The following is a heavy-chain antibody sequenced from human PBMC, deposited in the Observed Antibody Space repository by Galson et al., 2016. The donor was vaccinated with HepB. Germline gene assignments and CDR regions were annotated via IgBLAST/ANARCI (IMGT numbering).Heavy chain of an antibody. CDR3: AFTTGIYYLDY. CDR1: GGSFSGYY. Sequence: SETLSLTCAVYGGSFSGYYCSWIRQPPGKGLEWIGEINHSGSINYNPSLKSRVTVSADASKNQFSLKMGSVTAADTALYYCAFTTGIYYLDYWGQGTLVTVSS. V-gene: IGHV4-34*01. CDR2: INHSGSI. J-gene: IGHJ4*02. D-gene: IGHD7-27*01.